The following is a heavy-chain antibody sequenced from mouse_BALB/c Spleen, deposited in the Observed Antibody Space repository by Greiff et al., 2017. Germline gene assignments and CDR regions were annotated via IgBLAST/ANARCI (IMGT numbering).Heavy chain of an antibody. V-gene: IGHV1-69*01. D-gene: IGHD2-3*01. CDR3: ARWGLLPPFDY. CDR1: GYTFTDYW. Sequence: VQLQQPGAELVMPGASVKMSCKASGYTFTDYWMHWVKQRPGQGLEWIGAIDTSDSYTSYNQKFKGKATLTVDESSSTAYMQLSSLTSEDSAVYYCARWGLLPPFDYWGQGTTLTVSS. J-gene: IGHJ2*01. CDR2: IDTSDSYT.